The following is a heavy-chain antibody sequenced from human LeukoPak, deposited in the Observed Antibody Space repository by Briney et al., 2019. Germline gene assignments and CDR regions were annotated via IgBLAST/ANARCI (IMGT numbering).Heavy chain of an antibody. V-gene: IGHV3-43*01. J-gene: IGHJ4*02. CDR3: AKGGYSTSSPPDY. Sequence: GGSLRHSCAASGFTFDDYTMHWVRQAPGKSLEWVTLISWDGGSTFYADSVKGRFTISRDNSKNSLFLQMNSLRTDDTAFYYCAKGGYSTSSPPDYWGQGTLVTVSS. D-gene: IGHD6-6*01. CDR2: ISWDGGST. CDR1: GFTFDDYT.